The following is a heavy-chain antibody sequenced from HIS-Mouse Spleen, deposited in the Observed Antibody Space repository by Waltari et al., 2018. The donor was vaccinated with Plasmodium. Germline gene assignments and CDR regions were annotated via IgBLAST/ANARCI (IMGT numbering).Heavy chain of an antibody. CDR1: GGSISSSSYY. V-gene: IGHV4-39*07. CDR3: ASVKPPYYFDY. Sequence: QLQLQESGPGLVKPSETLSLTCTVSGGSISSSSYYWGWIRQPPGKGLEWIGSIYYSGSTYYTPSLKSRVTISVDTSKNQFSLKLSSVTAADTAVYYCASVKPPYYFDYWGQGTLVTVSS. CDR2: IYYSGST. J-gene: IGHJ4*02.